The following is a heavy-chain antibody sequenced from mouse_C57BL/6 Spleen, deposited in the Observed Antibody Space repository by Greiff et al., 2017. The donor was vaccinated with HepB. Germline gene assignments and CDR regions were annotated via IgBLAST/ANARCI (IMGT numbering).Heavy chain of an antibody. Sequence: VQLQESGAELAKPGASVKLSCKASGYTFTSYWMHWVKQRPGQGLEWIGYINPSSGYTKYNQKFKDKATLTADKSSSTAYMQLSSLTYEDSAVYFCANLYYSPRFAYWGQGTLVTVSA. D-gene: IGHD2-12*01. CDR1: GYTFTSYW. J-gene: IGHJ3*01. CDR2: INPSSGYT. CDR3: ANLYYSPRFAY. V-gene: IGHV1-7*01.